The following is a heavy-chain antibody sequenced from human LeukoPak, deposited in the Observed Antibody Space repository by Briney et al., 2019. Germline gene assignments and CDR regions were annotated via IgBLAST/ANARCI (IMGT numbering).Heavy chain of an antibody. CDR2: IYYSGST. CDR3: ARHPLYSSRWFHAFDI. V-gene: IGHV4-39*01. Sequence: SETLSLTCTVSGGSISSSSYYWGWIRQPPGKGLEWIGSIYYSGSTYYNPSLKSRVTISVDTSKNQFSLKLSSVTAADTAVYYCARHPLYSSRWFHAFDIWGQGTMATVSS. J-gene: IGHJ3*02. D-gene: IGHD6-13*01. CDR1: GGSISSSSYY.